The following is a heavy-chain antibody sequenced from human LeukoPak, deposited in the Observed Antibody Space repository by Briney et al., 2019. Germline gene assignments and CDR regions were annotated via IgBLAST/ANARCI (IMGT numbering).Heavy chain of an antibody. J-gene: IGHJ4*02. D-gene: IGHD6-19*01. Sequence: GESLRLSCTASGFTFRNYVMSWVRQAPGKGLEWVSSIRSSGDDTSSADSVKGRFTIFRDNSKSTLYLQMNSLRAEDTAIYYCAKVRPPPGSGWYGGDDYWGQGTLVTVSP. V-gene: IGHV3-23*01. CDR1: GFTFRNYV. CDR2: IRSSGDDT. CDR3: AKVRPPPGSGWYGGDDY.